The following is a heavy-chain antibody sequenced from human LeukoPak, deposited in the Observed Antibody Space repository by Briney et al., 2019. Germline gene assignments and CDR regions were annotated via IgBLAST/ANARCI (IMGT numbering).Heavy chain of an antibody. D-gene: IGHD3-9*01. CDR3: ARGDFHYDILTGYYYYFDY. J-gene: IGHJ4*02. CDR1: GGSFSGYY. V-gene: IGHV4-34*01. Sequence: SETLSLTCAVYGGSFSGYYWSWIRQPPGKGLEWIGEINHSGSTNYNPSLKSRVTISVDTSKNQFSLKLSSVTAADTAVYYCARGDFHYDILTGYYYYFDYWGQGTLVTVSS. CDR2: INHSGST.